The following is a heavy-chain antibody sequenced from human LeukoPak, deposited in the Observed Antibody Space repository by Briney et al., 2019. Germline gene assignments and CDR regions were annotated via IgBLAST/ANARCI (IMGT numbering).Heavy chain of an antibody. Sequence: GGSLRLSCEGSGFTFRTYWMSWVRQAPGKGLEWVANIKQDESEKYYVDSVKGRFTISRDNAKNSLYLQMNSLRAEDTAVYYCAREGQGKWELFGEVDYWGQGILVTVSS. D-gene: IGHD1-26*01. CDR1: GFTFRTYW. CDR3: AREGQGKWELFGEVDY. J-gene: IGHJ4*02. V-gene: IGHV3-7*01. CDR2: IKQDESEK.